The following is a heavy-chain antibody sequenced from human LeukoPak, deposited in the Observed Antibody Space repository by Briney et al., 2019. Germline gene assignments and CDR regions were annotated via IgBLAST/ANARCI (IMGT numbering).Heavy chain of an antibody. V-gene: IGHV1-18*01. J-gene: IGHJ3*02. CDR1: GYNFRSYG. D-gene: IGHD5-18*01. CDR2: ITAGNGNT. Sequence: GAPVKVSCKASGYNFRSYGIGWVRQAPRQGLGWMGWITAGNGNTNYAQKVQGRVTMTTDTSTSTAYMELRSLRSDDTAVYFCARDLARGYSYGYNAFDIWGQGTMVTVSS. CDR3: ARDLARGYSYGYNAFDI.